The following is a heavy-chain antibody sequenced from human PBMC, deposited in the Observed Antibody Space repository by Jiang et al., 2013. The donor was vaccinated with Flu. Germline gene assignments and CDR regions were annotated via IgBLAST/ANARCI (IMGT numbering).Heavy chain of an antibody. CDR2: IYYSGST. V-gene: IGHV4-59*08. Sequence: LLKPSETLSLTCTVSGDSISNYYWSWIRQPPGKGLEWIGYIYYSGSTNYNPSLKSRVTISADMSKNQFSLNLSSVTAADTAVYYCARQRSSGWNALIDYWGQGTLVTVSS. D-gene: IGHD6-19*01. CDR1: GDSISNYY. CDR3: ARQRSSGWNALIDY. J-gene: IGHJ4*02.